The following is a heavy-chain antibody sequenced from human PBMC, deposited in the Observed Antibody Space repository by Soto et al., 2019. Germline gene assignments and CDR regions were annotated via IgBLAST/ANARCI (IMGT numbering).Heavy chain of an antibody. V-gene: IGHV3-30-3*01. J-gene: IGHJ6*02. Sequence: HPGGSLRLSCAASGFTFSSYAMHWVRQAPGKGLEWVAVISYDGSNKYYADSVKGRFTISRDNSKNTLYLQMNSLRAEDTAVYYCARVAAAGKYYYYGMDVWGQGTTVTVSS. CDR1: GFTFSSYA. CDR3: ARVAAAGKYYYYGMDV. CDR2: ISYDGSNK. D-gene: IGHD6-13*01.